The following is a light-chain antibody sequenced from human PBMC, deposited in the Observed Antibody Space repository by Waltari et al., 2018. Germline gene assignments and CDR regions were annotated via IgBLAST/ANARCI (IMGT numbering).Light chain of an antibody. CDR1: SRDVESYHL. J-gene: IGLJ3*02. V-gene: IGLV2-23*02. Sequence: QSALTQPASVSGSPGQSITLSCPGTSRDVESYHLVPGYQQHPGKGPKLMIYEVSKRPSGVSNRFSASKSGNTASLTISGLQAEDEADYYCCSYAGSSTFWVFGGGTKLTVL. CDR3: CSYAGSSTFWV. CDR2: EVS.